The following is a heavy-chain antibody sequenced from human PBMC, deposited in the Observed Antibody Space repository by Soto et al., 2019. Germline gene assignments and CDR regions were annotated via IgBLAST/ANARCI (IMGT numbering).Heavy chain of an antibody. CDR1: GYTFTSYG. Sequence: ASVKVSCKASGYTFTSYGISWVRQAPGQGLEWMGWISAYNGNTNYAQKLQGRVTMTTDTSTSTAYMELRSLRSDDTAVYYCARERAAPGTDWFDPWGQGTLVTVSS. D-gene: IGHD6-13*01. CDR3: ARERAAPGTDWFDP. CDR2: ISAYNGNT. V-gene: IGHV1-18*01. J-gene: IGHJ5*02.